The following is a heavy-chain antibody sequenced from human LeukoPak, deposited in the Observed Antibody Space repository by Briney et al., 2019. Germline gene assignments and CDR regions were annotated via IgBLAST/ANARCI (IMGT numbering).Heavy chain of an antibody. V-gene: IGHV3-23*01. CDR1: GFTFSNYA. CDR3: AKEKGFGYSPLDY. J-gene: IGHJ4*02. Sequence: GGSLRLSCAASGFTFSNYAMTWVRQAPGKGLEWISTISGRGDGTYYTDSVKGRFTISRDNSKNTVYQQMNNLRAEDTALYYCAKEKGFGYSPLDYWGQGTLVTVSA. CDR2: ISGRGDGT. D-gene: IGHD3-22*01.